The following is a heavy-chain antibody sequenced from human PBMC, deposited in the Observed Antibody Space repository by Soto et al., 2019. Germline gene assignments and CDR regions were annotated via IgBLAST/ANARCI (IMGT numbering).Heavy chain of an antibody. D-gene: IGHD3-22*01. J-gene: IGHJ3*02. CDR1: GGSFSGYY. Sequence: SETLSLTCAVYGGSFSGYYWSWIRQPPGKGLEWIGEINHSGSTNYNPSLKSRVTISVDTSKNQFSLKLSSGTAADTAVYYCARGRVFSRITMIVAYAPGTFDIWGQGTMVTVSS. CDR3: ARGRVFSRITMIVAYAPGTFDI. CDR2: INHSGST. V-gene: IGHV4-34*01.